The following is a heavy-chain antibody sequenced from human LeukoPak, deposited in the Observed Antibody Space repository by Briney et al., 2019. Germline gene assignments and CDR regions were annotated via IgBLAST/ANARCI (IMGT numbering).Heavy chain of an antibody. CDR1: GGSISSGSYY. Sequence: PSETLSLTCTVSGGSISSGSYYWSWIRQPAGKGLEWIGRIYTSGSTNYNPSLKSRVTISVDTSKNQFSLKLSSVTAADTAVYYCGRGLYYDFLLGYYLFYRAVGGKGTPVTVS. CDR3: GRGLYYDFLLGYYLFYRAV. CDR2: IYTSGST. V-gene: IGHV4-61*02. J-gene: IGHJ6*03. D-gene: IGHD3-3*01.